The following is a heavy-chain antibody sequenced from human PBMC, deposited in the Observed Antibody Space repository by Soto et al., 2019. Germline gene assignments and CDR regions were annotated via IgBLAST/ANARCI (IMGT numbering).Heavy chain of an antibody. Sequence: EVQLVESGGGLVQPGGSLRLSCAASGFSVSAYEMDWVRQAPGKGLEWVSFMSTTGYRTYYPDSVKGRFTISRDNAKNSLYLQMDSLGAEDTAVYDCTREGYGGNTDAFDMWGQGTMVTVSS. J-gene: IGHJ3*02. CDR3: TREGYGGNTDAFDM. CDR2: MSTTGYRT. V-gene: IGHV3-48*03. D-gene: IGHD4-17*01. CDR1: GFSVSAYE.